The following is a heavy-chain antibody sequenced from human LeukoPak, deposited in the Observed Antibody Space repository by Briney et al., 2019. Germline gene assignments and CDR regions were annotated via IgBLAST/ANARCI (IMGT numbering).Heavy chain of an antibody. Sequence: GGSLRLSCAAYGFTVSSNYMSWVRQAPGKGLEWVSLNYIGGNTYYADSVKGRFTISRDNSKNTLYLQMNSLRAEDTAVYYCVRGTGGNYYHYWGQGTLVTVSS. CDR2: NYIGGNT. D-gene: IGHD1-26*01. CDR3: VRGTGGNYYHY. CDR1: GFTVSSNY. J-gene: IGHJ4*02. V-gene: IGHV3-53*01.